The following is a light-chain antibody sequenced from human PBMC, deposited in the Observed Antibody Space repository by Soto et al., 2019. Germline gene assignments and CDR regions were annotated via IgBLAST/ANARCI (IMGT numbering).Light chain of an antibody. CDR3: HQYSDSPPFT. V-gene: IGKV3-20*01. J-gene: IGKJ5*01. Sequence: EIVLTQSPDTLSSSPGERATLSCRASQTIINNYLAWYQQRPGQAPRLLIYDASTRATGIPDRFSGSASGTDFTLTISGLGPEDFTVYYCHQYSDSPPFTFAQGTRLDI. CDR1: QTIINNY. CDR2: DAS.